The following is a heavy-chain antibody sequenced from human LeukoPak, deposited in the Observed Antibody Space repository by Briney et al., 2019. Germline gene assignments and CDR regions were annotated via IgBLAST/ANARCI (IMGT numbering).Heavy chain of an antibody. J-gene: IGHJ4*02. CDR2: IKNDGSET. D-gene: IGHD5-12*01. CDR3: ARNRGWLQFDY. CDR1: GFNFRDHW. Sequence: GGSLRLSCAVSGFNFRDHWMDWVRQAPGKGLQWVGHIKNDGSETYYLDSLKGRFSISRDNTNNALYLQMNSLRAEDTAVYYCARNRGWLQFDYWGQGTLVTVSS. V-gene: IGHV3-7*03.